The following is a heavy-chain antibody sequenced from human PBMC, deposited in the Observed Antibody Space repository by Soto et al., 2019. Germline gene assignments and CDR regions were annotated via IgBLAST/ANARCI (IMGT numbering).Heavy chain of an antibody. CDR1: GFTFSNYW. V-gene: IGHV3-7*01. CDR3: AKGRYRRSWSLAY. D-gene: IGHD6-13*01. Sequence: SRRLSCAASGFTFSNYWMSWVRQTPGKGLEWVANIKQDGSVKYYVDSVKGRFTISRDNTNNSLYLQMNSLRAEDTAVYYCAKGRYRRSWSLAYCGQGTLVIVSS. CDR2: IKQDGSVK. J-gene: IGHJ1*01.